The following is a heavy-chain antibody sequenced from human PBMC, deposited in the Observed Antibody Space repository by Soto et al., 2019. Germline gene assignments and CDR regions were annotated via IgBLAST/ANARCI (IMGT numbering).Heavy chain of an antibody. CDR1: GGSFGGYY. CDR2: INDRGSV. D-gene: IGHD3-9*01. V-gene: IGHV4-34*02. Sequence: QLQQWGAGPLRPLETLSLTCGVSGGSFGGYYWAWIRQFPEKGLEWIGEINDRGSVNYNPSLKSRVSISVDTSKSHYSLALRSVTAADTAIYYCARESHDILTGPPWVWYFDLWGRGTLVTVSS. CDR3: ARESHDILTGPPWVWYFDL. J-gene: IGHJ2*01.